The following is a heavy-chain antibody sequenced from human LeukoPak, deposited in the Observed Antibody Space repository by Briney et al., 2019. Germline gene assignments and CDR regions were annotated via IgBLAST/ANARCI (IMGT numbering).Heavy chain of an antibody. CDR3: TRLSSFNGGVNFDY. D-gene: IGHD2-21*01. CDR2: IRSKANSYAT. V-gene: IGHV3-73*01. CDR1: GFTFSGSA. J-gene: IGHJ4*02. Sequence: GGSLRLSCAASGFTFSGSAMHWVRQASGKGLEWVGRIRSKANSYATAYAASVKGRFTISRDDSKNTAYLQMNSLKTEDTAVYYCTRLSSFNGGVNFDYWGQGTLVTVSS.